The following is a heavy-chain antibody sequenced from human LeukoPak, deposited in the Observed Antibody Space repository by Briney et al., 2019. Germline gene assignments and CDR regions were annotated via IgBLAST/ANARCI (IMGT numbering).Heavy chain of an antibody. D-gene: IGHD2-2*01. V-gene: IGHV1-69*05. CDR3: ARDFCSSTSCYGYFDY. J-gene: IGHJ4*02. Sequence: ASVKVSCKASEDKFSSYGFSWVRQAPEQGLEWMGGIIPIFGTPNYAREFHGRVTMTRDTSISTAYMELSRLRSDDTAVYYCARDFCSSTSCYGYFDYWGQGTLVTVSS. CDR2: IIPIFGTP. CDR1: EDKFSSYG.